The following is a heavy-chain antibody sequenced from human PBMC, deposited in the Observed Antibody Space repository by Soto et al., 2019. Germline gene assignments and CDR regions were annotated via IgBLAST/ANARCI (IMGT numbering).Heavy chain of an antibody. CDR1: GYTFTSYG. CDR2: ISAYNGNT. V-gene: IGHV1-18*01. Sequence: ASVKVSCKASGYTFTSYGISWVRQAPGQGLEWMGWISAYNGNTNYAQKLQGRVTMTTDTSTSTAYMELRSLGSDDTAVYYCARDCSSTSCYNIWGQGTMVTVSS. CDR3: ARDCSSTSCYNI. D-gene: IGHD2-2*02. J-gene: IGHJ3*02.